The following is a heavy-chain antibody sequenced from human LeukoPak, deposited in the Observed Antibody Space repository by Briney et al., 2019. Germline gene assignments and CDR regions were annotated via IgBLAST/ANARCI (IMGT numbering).Heavy chain of an antibody. D-gene: IGHD3-10*01. J-gene: IGHJ5*02. V-gene: IGHV1-2*02. CDR1: GYTFTGYY. CDR2: INPNSGGT. Sequence: GASVKVSCKASGYTFTGYYMHWVRQAPGQGLEWMGWINPNSGGTNYAQKFQGRVTMTRDTSISTAYMELSRLRSDDTAVYYCARVMVRGVMSRFDPWGQGTLVIVSS. CDR3: ARVMVRGVMSRFDP.